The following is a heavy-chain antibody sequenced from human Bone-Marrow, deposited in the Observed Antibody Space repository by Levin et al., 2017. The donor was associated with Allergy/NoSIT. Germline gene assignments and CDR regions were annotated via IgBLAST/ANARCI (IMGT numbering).Heavy chain of an antibody. CDR3: ARGTTPFLTPGARRGAFDV. CDR1: GYIFTQSY. D-gene: IGHD1-1*01. Sequence: ASVKVSCKTSGYIFTQSYIHWVRQAPGQTFEWLGVINPTGGTTDSPQKFRDRVAITRDTSTSTVYMELSSLRSEDTAIFFCARGTTPFLTPGARRGAFDVWGQGTLVIVSS. J-gene: IGHJ3*01. CDR2: INPTGGTT. V-gene: IGHV1-46*01.